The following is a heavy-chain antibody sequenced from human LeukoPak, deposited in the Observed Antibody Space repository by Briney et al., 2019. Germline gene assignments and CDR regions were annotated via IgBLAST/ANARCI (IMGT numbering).Heavy chain of an antibody. Sequence: ASVKVSCKASGYTFTSYYMHWVRQAPGQGLEWMGWMNPNSGNTGYAQKFQGRVTITRNTSISTAYMELSSLRSEDTAMYYCARVYNDSSGYRPLRAWGQGTLVTVSS. CDR3: ARVYNDSSGYRPLRA. V-gene: IGHV1-8*03. J-gene: IGHJ5*02. CDR2: MNPNSGNT. D-gene: IGHD3-22*01. CDR1: GYTFTSYY.